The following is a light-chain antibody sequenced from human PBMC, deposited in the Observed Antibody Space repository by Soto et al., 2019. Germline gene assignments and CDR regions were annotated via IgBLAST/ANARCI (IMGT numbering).Light chain of an antibody. CDR2: AAS. CDR1: QGISSY. V-gene: IGKV1-6*01. J-gene: IGKJ1*01. CDR3: LQDYNYPKT. Sequence: AIRMTQSPSSLSASTGDRFTITCLASQGISSYLAWYEQKPGKAPKLLIYAASSLQSGVPSRFSGSGSGTDFTLTISSLQPEDFETYYCLQDYNYPKTFGQGTKVDIK.